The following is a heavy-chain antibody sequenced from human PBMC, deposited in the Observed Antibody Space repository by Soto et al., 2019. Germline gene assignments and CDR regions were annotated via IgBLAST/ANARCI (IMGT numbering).Heavy chain of an antibody. Sequence: ASVKVSCKSSGYTFTSYEINLVRLATGQGLEYLGWINPNSGNTGYVQKFQGRVTITRDTSASTAYMELSSLRSEDTAVYYCTRGPGGPDGPGDYWGQGTLVTVSS. V-gene: IGHV1-8*01. J-gene: IGHJ4*02. D-gene: IGHD2-15*01. CDR3: TRGPGGPDGPGDY. CDR2: INPNSGNT. CDR1: GYTFTSYE.